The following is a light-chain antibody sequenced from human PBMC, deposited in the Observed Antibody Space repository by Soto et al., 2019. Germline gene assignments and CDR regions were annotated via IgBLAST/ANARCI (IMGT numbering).Light chain of an antibody. Sequence: QSVLTQPPSVSGAPGQTVTMSCTGNSSNIGAGHVVHWYQQLPGTAPKLLIFANTNRPSGVPDRFSVSKSDTSASLAITGLLGGDAAEYYGRPYDPSLSAVVFGGGTKLTVL. J-gene: IGLJ2*01. CDR3: RPYDPSLSAVV. CDR1: SSNIGAGHV. CDR2: ANT. V-gene: IGLV1-40*01.